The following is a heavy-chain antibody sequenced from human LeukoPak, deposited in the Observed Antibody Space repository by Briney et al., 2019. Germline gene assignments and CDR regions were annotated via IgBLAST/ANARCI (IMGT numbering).Heavy chain of an antibody. Sequence: GGSLRLSCAASGFTFSSYSMNWVRQAPGEGLEWVSSISSSSSYIYYADSVKGRFTISRDNAKNSLYLQMNSLRAEDTAVYYCARDRGYDSSGYYGYWGQGTLVTVSS. CDR3: ARDRGYDSSGYYGY. CDR2: ISSSSSYI. CDR1: GFTFSSYS. J-gene: IGHJ4*02. D-gene: IGHD3-22*01. V-gene: IGHV3-21*01.